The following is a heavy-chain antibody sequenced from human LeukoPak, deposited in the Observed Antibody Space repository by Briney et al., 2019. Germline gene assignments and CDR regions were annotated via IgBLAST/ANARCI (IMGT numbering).Heavy chain of an antibody. V-gene: IGHV3-48*02. D-gene: IGHD3-16*02. CDR1: GFTFSTYS. Sequence: GGSLRLSCAASGFTFSTYSMNWVRQAPGKGLEWVSYISSTSSTIHYADSLKGRFTISRDNAKNSLHLQMNSLRDEDTAIYYCARVLGGSYHLRMDVWGQGTLVTVSS. CDR2: ISSTSSTI. J-gene: IGHJ4*02. CDR3: ARVLGGSYHLRMDV.